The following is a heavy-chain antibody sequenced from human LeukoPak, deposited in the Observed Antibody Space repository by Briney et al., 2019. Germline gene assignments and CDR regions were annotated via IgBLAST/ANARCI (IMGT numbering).Heavy chain of an antibody. Sequence: GSLRLSCAASGFTFSSYGMHWVRQAPGKGLEWVAVIWYDGSNKYYADSVKGRFTISRDNSKNTLYLQMNSLRAEDTAVYYCAIAAAGTEVSLDYWGQGTLVTVSS. CDR2: IWYDGSNK. D-gene: IGHD6-13*01. V-gene: IGHV3-33*01. CDR1: GFTFSSYG. CDR3: AIAAAGTEVSLDY. J-gene: IGHJ4*02.